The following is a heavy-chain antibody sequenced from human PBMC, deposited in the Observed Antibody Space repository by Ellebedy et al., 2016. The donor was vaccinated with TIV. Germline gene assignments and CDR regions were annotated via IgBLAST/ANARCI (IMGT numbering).Heavy chain of an antibody. CDR2: LVGSGGTT. V-gene: IGHV3-23*01. CDR3: AKYLTGWKVDY. CDR1: GFTFSSYA. J-gene: IGHJ4*02. D-gene: IGHD3-9*01. Sequence: GESLKISCAASGFTFSSYAMSWVRQAPGKGLEWVPALVGSGGTTYYAASVKGRFTVYRDNSKNTLYLQMNSLRAEDTAVYYCAKYLTGWKVDYWGPGTLVTVSS.